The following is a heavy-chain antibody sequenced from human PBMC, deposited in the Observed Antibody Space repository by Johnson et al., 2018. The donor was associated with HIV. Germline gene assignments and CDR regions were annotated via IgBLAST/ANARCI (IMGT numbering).Heavy chain of an antibody. D-gene: IGHD3-10*01. Sequence: QEQLVESGGGVVQPGRSLRLSCAASGFTFSSYAMHWVRQAPGKGLEWVAVIWYDGSNKYYADSVKGRFTISRDNSKNTLYLQMNSLRAEDTAVYYCARTRHYYEAFDIWGQGTMVTVSS. CDR3: ARTRHYYEAFDI. CDR2: IWYDGSNK. V-gene: IGHV3-30*04. J-gene: IGHJ3*02. CDR1: GFTFSSYA.